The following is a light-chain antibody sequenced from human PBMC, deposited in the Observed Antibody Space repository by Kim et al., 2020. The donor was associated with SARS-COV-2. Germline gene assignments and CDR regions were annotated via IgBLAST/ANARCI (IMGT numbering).Light chain of an antibody. J-gene: IGLJ2*01. CDR1: NIGSKN. Sequence: SVALGQTARITCGGNNIGSKNVRLDQQQPGQVPLVVIYMSSNRPYGIPERFSCSDSGNTATLNIIRAQAGDEADFYCQVWDSGAVIFGGGTQLAVL. V-gene: IGLV3-9*01. CDR3: QVWDSGAVI. CDR2: MSS.